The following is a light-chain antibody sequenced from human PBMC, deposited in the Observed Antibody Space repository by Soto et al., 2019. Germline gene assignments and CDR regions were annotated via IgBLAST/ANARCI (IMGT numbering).Light chain of an antibody. CDR3: QAWDSSTRVV. V-gene: IGLV3-1*01. CDR1: KLGDRF. CDR2: QDT. Sequence: SYELTQPPSVSVSPGQTASIPCSGDKLGDRFACWYQQKPGQSPVMVMYQDTKRPSGIPERFSGSNSGNTATLTISGTQAMDEADYYCQAWDSSTRVVFGGGTKLTVL. J-gene: IGLJ2*01.